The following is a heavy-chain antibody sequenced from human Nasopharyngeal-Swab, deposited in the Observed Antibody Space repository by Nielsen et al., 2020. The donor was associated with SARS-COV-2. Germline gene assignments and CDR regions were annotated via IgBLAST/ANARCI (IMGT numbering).Heavy chain of an antibody. CDR3: ATWGIGYGENAHATFDS. J-gene: IGHJ4*02. CDR2: ISSSGDYI. D-gene: IGHD4-17*01. CDR1: GFTFSIYT. Sequence: GRSLRLSCAASGFTFSIYTMNWVRQAPGKGLEWVSAISSSGDYIYHAASVKGRFTISRDNAKNSLYLQMNSLRSEDTAVYYCATWGIGYGENAHATFDSWGQGTQVTVSS. V-gene: IGHV3-21*04.